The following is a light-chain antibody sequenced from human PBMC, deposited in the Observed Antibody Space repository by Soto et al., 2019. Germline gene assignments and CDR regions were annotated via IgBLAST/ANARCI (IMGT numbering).Light chain of an antibody. CDR2: LTS. CDR1: QAVNTR. J-gene: IGKJ4*01. V-gene: IGKV3D-11*03. CDR3: QQYTPALT. Sequence: EIVLTQSPATLSSFPGERATLSCRASQAVNTRLAWYQHKPGQAPRLLIYLTSNRATGIPARFSGSGSGTDFTLTISRLEPEDFAVYYCQQYTPALTFGGGTKVDIK.